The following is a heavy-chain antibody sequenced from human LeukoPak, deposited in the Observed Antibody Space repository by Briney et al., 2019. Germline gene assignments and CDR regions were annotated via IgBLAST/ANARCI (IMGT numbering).Heavy chain of an antibody. CDR3: ARAIAARSTFDY. CDR1: GFTFSSYS. J-gene: IGHJ4*02. Sequence: GGSLTLSCAASGFTFSSYSMNWVRPAPGKGLEWVSSISSSSSYIYSADSVKGRFTISRDNANNSLYLQMTSLRAEDTAVYYCARAIAARSTFDYSGQGTLVTVSS. CDR2: ISSSSSYI. D-gene: IGHD6-6*01. V-gene: IGHV3-21*01.